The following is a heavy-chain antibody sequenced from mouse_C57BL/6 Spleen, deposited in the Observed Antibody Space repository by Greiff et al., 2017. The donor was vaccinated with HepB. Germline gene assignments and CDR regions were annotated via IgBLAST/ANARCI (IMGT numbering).Heavy chain of an antibody. CDR3: ARGLRREFAY. J-gene: IGHJ3*01. CDR1: GYAFSSYW. CDR2: IYPGDGDT. D-gene: IGHD2-2*01. V-gene: IGHV1-80*01. Sequence: VKLMESGAELVKPGASVKISCKASGYAFSSYWMNWVKQRPGKGLEWIGQIYPGDGDTNYNGKFKGKATLTADKSSSTAYMQLSSLTSEDSAVYFCARGLRREFAYWGQGTLVTVSA.